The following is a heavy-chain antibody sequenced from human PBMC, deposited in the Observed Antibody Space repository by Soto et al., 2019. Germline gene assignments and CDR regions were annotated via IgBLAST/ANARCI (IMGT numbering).Heavy chain of an antibody. D-gene: IGHD4-4*01. CDR3: ARDNDRLQLGGNYYYLLDA. V-gene: IGHV1-69*12. CDR1: GGTFSSSA. Sequence: QVQLVQSGAEMKEPGSSVKVSCKTSGGTFSSSAISWLRQAPGQGLEWMGGIIPLFRTPDYAQKFQGRVTIAADESTSTAYMELSSLGSADTAVYYCARDNDRLQLGGNYYYLLDAWGQGNTITVSS. J-gene: IGHJ6*02. CDR2: IIPLFRTP.